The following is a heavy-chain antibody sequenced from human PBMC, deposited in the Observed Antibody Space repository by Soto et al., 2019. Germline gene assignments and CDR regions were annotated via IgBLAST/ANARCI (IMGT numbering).Heavy chain of an antibody. CDR1: GGSISSSNW. CDR2: IYHSGNT. J-gene: IGHJ4*02. D-gene: IGHD3-22*01. V-gene: IGHV4-4*02. Sequence: TLSLTCAVSGGSISSSNWWSWVRQPPGKGLEWIGEIYHSGNTNYNPSLKSRVTISVDKSKNQFSLKLSSVTAADTAVYYCARLALNYYDSSGYYGDSDYWGQGTLVTVSS. CDR3: ARLALNYYDSSGYYGDSDY.